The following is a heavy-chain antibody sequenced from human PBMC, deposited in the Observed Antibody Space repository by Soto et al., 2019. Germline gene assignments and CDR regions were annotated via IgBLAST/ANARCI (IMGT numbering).Heavy chain of an antibody. CDR1: GGSVNSGSYY. J-gene: IGHJ4*02. CDR3: ARESRYYYGSGSFDY. Sequence: SETLSLTCTVFGGSVNSGSYYWNWIRQSPGKGLEWIGCVFYSGSTSYNPSLKSRITILVDTSKNQFSLKLTSVTTADTAVYYCARESRYYYGSGSFDYWGQGALVTVSS. D-gene: IGHD3-10*01. CDR2: VFYSGST. V-gene: IGHV4-61*01.